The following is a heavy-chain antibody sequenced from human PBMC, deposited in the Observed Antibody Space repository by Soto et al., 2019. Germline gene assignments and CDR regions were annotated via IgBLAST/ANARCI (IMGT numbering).Heavy chain of an antibody. CDR3: ARGYDFWSGYYDSPYYYGMDA. CDR2: NYYSGST. J-gene: IGHJ6*02. D-gene: IGHD3-3*01. Sequence: SETRSLPCTVSCGSVSTGTYYWSRLRQPPGKGLEWIGYNYYSGSTNYNPSLKSRVTISVDTSKNQFSLKLSSVTAADTAVYYCARGYDFWSGYYDSPYYYGMDAWGQGTTVT. V-gene: IGHV4-61*01. CDR1: CGSVSTGTYY.